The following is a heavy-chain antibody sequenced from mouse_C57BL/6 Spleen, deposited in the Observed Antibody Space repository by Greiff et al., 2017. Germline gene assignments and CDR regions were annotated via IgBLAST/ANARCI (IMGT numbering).Heavy chain of an antibody. Sequence: QVQLQQSGAELVRPGASVTLSCKASGYTFTDYEMHWVKQTPVHGLEWIGAIDPETGGTAYNQKFKGKAILTADKSSSTAYMELRSLTSEDSAVYYCTRPALYGSSNWYFDVWGTGTTVTVSS. CDR1: GYTFTDYE. V-gene: IGHV1-15*01. J-gene: IGHJ1*03. CDR3: TRPALYGSSNWYFDV. D-gene: IGHD1-1*01. CDR2: IDPETGGT.